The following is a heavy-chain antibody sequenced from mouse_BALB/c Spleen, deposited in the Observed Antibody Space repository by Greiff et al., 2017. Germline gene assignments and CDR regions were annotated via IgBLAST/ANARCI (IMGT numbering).Heavy chain of an antibody. V-gene: IGHV5-6-5*01. Sequence: EVKLVESGGGLVKPGWSLKLSCAASGFAFSSYDMSWVRQTPEKRLEWVASISSGGSTYYPDSVKGRFTISRDNARNILYLQMSSLRSEDTAMYYCARDRYGYFDYWGQGTTLTVSS. CDR3: ARDRYGYFDY. CDR1: GFAFSSYD. J-gene: IGHJ2*01. D-gene: IGHD1-1*01. CDR2: ISSGGST.